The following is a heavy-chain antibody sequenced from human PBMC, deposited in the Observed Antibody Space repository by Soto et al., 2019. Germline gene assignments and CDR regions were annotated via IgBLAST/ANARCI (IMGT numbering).Heavy chain of an antibody. CDR2: IYYSGST. D-gene: IGHD3-9*01. V-gene: IGHV4-39*01. J-gene: IGHJ6*03. CDR3: ARVRVYDILTGYSAYYYYMDV. Sequence: PSETLSLTCTVSGGSISSSSYYWGWIRQPPGKGLERIGSIYYSGSTYYNPSLKSRVTISVDTSKNQFSLKLSSVTAADTAVYYCARVRVYDILTGYSAYYYYMDVWGKGTTVTVSS. CDR1: GGSISSSSYY.